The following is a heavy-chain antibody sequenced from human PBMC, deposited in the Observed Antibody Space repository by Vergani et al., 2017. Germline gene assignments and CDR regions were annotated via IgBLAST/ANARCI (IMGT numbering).Heavy chain of an antibody. J-gene: IGHJ5*02. D-gene: IGHD6-19*01. CDR2: IYYSGST. Sequence: QVQLQESGPGLVKPSETLSLTCTVSGGSISSYYWSWIRQPPGKGLEWIGYIYYSGSTNYNPSLKTRVTMSVDTSKNQFSLTLTSVTAADTAVYYCASDTHSGQRADRWGQGILVTVTS. CDR1: GGSISSYY. CDR3: ASDTHSGQRADR. V-gene: IGHV4-59*01.